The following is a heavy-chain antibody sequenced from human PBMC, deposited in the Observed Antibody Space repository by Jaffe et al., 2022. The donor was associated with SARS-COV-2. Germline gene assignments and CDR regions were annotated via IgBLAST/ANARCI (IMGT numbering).Heavy chain of an antibody. CDR3: TTGCDSNFYYDMDV. CDR2: IKSETDGGTT. Sequence: EAQLVESGGGLVKPGGSHRLSCAASGFSFSKAWMSWVRQAPGKGLEWVGHIKSETDGGTTDFAAPVKGRFTISRDDSKNTLYLQMNSLKTDDTAVYYCTTGCDSNFYYDMDVWGKGTTVTVSS. D-gene: IGHD2-15*01. CDR1: GFSFSKAW. J-gene: IGHJ6*03. V-gene: IGHV3-15*01.